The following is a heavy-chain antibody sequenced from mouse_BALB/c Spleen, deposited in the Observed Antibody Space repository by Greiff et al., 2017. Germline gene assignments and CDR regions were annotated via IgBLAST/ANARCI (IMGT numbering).Heavy chain of an antibody. CDR2: INPSTGYT. CDR1: GYTFTSYW. J-gene: IGHJ4*01. V-gene: IGHV1-7*01. CDR3: ARGRMDY. D-gene: IGHD1-1*01. Sequence: QVQLKESGAELAKPGASVKMSCKASGYTFTSYWMHWVKQRPGQGLEWIGYINPSTGYTEYNQKFKDKATLTADKSSSTAYMQLSSLTSEDSAVYYCARGRMDYWGQGTSVTVSS.